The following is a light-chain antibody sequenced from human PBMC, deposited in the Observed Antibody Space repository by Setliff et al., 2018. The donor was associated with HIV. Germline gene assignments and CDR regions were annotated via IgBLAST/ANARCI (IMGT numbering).Light chain of an antibody. CDR2: DVS. CDR3: SSYTSTSTLFV. Sequence: QSVLTQPASVSGSPGQSITISCTGPSSDVGGYNYVSWYQQHPGKAPKLRIYDVSNRPSGVSNRFPGSKSGNTASLTISGLQAEDEADYYCSSYTSTSTLFVFGTGTKVTVL. CDR1: SSDVGGYNY. V-gene: IGLV2-14*03. J-gene: IGLJ1*01.